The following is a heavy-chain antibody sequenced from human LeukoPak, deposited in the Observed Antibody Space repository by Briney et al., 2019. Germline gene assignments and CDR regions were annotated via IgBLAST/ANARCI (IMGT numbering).Heavy chain of an antibody. CDR1: GGTFSSYA. V-gene: IGHV1-69*04. Sequence: ASVKVSCKASGGTFSSYAISWVRQAPGQGLEWMGRIIPIFGIANYAQKFQGRVTITADKSTSTAYMELSSLRSEDTAVYYCADDDRVYGPGVNWGQGTLVTVSS. D-gene: IGHD3-10*01. J-gene: IGHJ4*02. CDR2: IIPIFGIA. CDR3: ADDDRVYGPGVN.